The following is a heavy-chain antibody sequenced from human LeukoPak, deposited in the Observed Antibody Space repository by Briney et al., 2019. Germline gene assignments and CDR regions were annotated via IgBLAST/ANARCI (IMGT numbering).Heavy chain of an antibody. CDR3: ARENGWLLPHWYFDL. D-gene: IGHD3-22*01. CDR2: IYYSGST. Sequence: SETLSLTCTVSGGSISSGGYYWSWIRQHPGKGLEWIGYIYYSGSTYYNPSLKSRVTISVDTSKNQFSLKLSSATAADTAVYYCARENGWLLPHWYFDLWGRGTLVTVSS. CDR1: GGSISSGGYY. J-gene: IGHJ2*01. V-gene: IGHV4-31*03.